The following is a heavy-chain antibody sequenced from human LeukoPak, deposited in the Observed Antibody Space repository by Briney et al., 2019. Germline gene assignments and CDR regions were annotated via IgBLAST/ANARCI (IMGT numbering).Heavy chain of an antibody. D-gene: IGHD3-3*01. V-gene: IGHV1-2*02. CDR1: GYTFIDYY. CDR2: NNPNSGAT. J-gene: IGHJ4*02. Sequence: GASVKVSCKASGYTFIDYYIHWVRQAAGQGLEWMGWNNPNSGATDYARKFQDRVTMTRDTSTSTVYMELSSLRFDDTAVYYCARDREHYDFWSGYYYDYWGQGTLVTVSS. CDR3: ARDREHYDFWSGYYYDY.